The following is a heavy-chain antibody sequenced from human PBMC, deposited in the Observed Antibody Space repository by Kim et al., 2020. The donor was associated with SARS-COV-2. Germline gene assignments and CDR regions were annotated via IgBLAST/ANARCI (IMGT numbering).Heavy chain of an antibody. CDR3: ARSKRIGVILSGWYGRFFDY. Sequence: SETLSLTCAVYGGSFSGYYWSWIRQPPGKGLEWIGEINHSGSTNYNPSLKSRVTISVDTSKNQFSLKLSSVTAADTAVYYCARSKRIGVILSGWYGRFFDYWGQGTLVTVSS. J-gene: IGHJ4*02. V-gene: IGHV4-34*01. D-gene: IGHD6-19*01. CDR1: GGSFSGYY. CDR2: INHSGST.